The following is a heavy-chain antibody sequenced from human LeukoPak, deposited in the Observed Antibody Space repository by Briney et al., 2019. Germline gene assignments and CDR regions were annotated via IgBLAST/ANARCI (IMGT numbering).Heavy chain of an antibody. Sequence: PGGSLRLSCAASGFTFSSYSMNWVRQAPGKGLEWVSSISSSSGYIYYADSVKGRFTISRDNAKNSLYLQMNSLRAEDTAVYYCASLLIAAAATDYWGQGTLVTVSS. V-gene: IGHV3-21*01. J-gene: IGHJ4*02. CDR2: ISSSSGYI. CDR1: GFTFSSYS. D-gene: IGHD6-13*01. CDR3: ASLLIAAAATDY.